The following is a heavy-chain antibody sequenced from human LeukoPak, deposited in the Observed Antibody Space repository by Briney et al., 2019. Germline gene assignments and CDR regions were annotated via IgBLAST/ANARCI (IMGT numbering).Heavy chain of an antibody. J-gene: IGHJ6*03. CDR3: ASGGYSSSWYFYHYYMDV. CDR1: GFTFSSYA. CDR2: IKQDGSEK. D-gene: IGHD6-13*01. V-gene: IGHV3-7*01. Sequence: PGGSLRLSCAASGFTFSSYAMHWVRQAPGKGLEWVANIKQDGSEKYYVDSVKGRFTISRDNAKNSLYLQMNSLRAEDTAVYYCASGGYSSSWYFYHYYMDVWGKGTTVTVSS.